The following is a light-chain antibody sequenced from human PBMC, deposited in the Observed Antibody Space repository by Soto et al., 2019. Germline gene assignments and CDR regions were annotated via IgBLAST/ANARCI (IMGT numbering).Light chain of an antibody. Sequence: EIVLTQSPGTLSLAPGESATLSCRASQSVSSSDLAWYQQKPGQAPRLLIYGASSRATGVSDRFSGSGSGADFTLTISRLEPEDFAVYYCQQYGSSPRTFGQGTKLEIK. J-gene: IGKJ2*02. CDR1: QSVSSSD. CDR2: GAS. CDR3: QQYGSSPRT. V-gene: IGKV3-20*01.